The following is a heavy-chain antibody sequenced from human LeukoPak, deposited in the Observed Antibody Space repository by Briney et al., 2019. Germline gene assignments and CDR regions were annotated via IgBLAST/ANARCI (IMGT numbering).Heavy chain of an antibody. Sequence: SVKVSCKASGGTFSSYAISWVRQAPGQGLEWMGRIIPIIGIANYAQKFQGRVTITADKSTSTAYMELSSLRSEDTAVYYCARAEYYYDSSGSPFDYWGQGTLVTVSS. J-gene: IGHJ4*02. V-gene: IGHV1-69*04. CDR1: GGTFSSYA. CDR3: ARAEYYYDSSGSPFDY. CDR2: IIPIIGIA. D-gene: IGHD3-22*01.